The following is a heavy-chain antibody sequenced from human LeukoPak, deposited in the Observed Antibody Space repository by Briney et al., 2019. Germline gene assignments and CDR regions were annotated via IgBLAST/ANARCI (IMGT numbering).Heavy chain of an antibody. CDR3: AKVRGYTYYDILTGYYFFDY. CDR2: ISGSGGST. J-gene: IGHJ4*02. V-gene: IGHV3-23*01. Sequence: PGGSLRLSCAASGFTFSSYAMSWVRQAPGKGLEWVSAISGSGGSTYYADSVKGRFTISRDNSKNTLYLQMNSLRAEDTAVYYCAKVRGYTYYDILTGYYFFDYWGQGTLVTVSS. CDR1: GFTFSSYA. D-gene: IGHD3-9*01.